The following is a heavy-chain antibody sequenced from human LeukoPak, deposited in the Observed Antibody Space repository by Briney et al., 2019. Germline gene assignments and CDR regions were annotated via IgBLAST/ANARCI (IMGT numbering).Heavy chain of an antibody. D-gene: IGHD2-15*01. CDR1: GFTFGDYA. J-gene: IGHJ6*02. CDR3: TRAQDDIVVVVAARGMDV. CDR2: IRSKAYGWTT. Sequence: GGSLRLSCTASGFTFGDYAMSWFRQAPGKGLEWVGFIRSKAYGWTTEYAASVKGRFTISRDDSKSIAYLQMNSLKTEDTAVYYCTRAQDDIVVVVAARGMDVWGQGTTVTVSS. V-gene: IGHV3-49*03.